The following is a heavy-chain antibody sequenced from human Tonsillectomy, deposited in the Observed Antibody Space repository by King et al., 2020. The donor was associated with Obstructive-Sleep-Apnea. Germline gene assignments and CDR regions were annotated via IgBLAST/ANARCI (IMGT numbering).Heavy chain of an antibody. D-gene: IGHD1-26*01. J-gene: IGHJ6*02. CDR2: IYYSGST. CDR1: GGSISSYY. Sequence: VQLQESGPGLVKPSETLSLTCTVSGGSISSYYWSWIRQPPGKGLEWIGYIYYSGSTNYNPSLKSRGTISVDTSKNQFSLKLSSVTAADTAVYYCARDQWVTGGYYYGMDVWGQGTTVTVSS. V-gene: IGHV4-59*01. CDR3: ARDQWVTGGYYYGMDV.